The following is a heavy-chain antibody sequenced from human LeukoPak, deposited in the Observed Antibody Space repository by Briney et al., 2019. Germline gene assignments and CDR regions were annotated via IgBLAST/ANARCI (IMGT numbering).Heavy chain of an antibody. CDR3: ARHKGDGYNSWPYDY. J-gene: IGHJ4*02. CDR2: ISHSGST. Sequence: SETLSLTCAVYGGSFSGYYWSWIRQTPGKGLEWMGEISHSGSTYYNPSLKSRVTISVDTSKNQFSLKLSSVTAADTAVYYCARHKGDGYNSWPYDYWGQGTLVTVSS. CDR1: GGSFSGYY. D-gene: IGHD5-24*01. V-gene: IGHV4-34*01.